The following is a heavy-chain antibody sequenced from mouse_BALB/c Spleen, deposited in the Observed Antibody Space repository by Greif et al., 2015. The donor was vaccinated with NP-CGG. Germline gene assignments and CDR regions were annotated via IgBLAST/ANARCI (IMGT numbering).Heavy chain of an antibody. D-gene: IGHD1-2*01. CDR2: IWRGGST. CDR1: GFSLTSYG. V-gene: IGHV2-2*02. Sequence: QVQLQQSGPGLVQPSQSLSITCTVSGFSLTSYGVHWVRQSPGKGLEWLGVIWRGGSTDYNAAFISRLSISKDNSKSXVFFKMNSLQANDTAIYYCARGLLRLRWYFDVWGAGTTVTVSS. J-gene: IGHJ1*01. CDR3: ARGLLRLRWYFDV.